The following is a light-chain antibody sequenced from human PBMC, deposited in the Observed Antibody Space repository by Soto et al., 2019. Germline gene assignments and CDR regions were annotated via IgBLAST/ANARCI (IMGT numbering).Light chain of an antibody. CDR2: DVS. Sequence: DIQMTQSPSTLSASVGDRVTITCRASQSISRWLAWYLQKPGTAPKLLIYDVSSLESGVPSRFSGSGSGTEFTLTISSLQPDDFATYYCQQYNSYPWTFGQGTKVEIK. CDR1: QSISRW. J-gene: IGKJ1*01. CDR3: QQYNSYPWT. V-gene: IGKV1-5*01.